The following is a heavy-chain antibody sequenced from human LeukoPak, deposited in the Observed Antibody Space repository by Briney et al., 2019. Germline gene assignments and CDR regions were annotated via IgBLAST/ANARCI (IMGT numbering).Heavy chain of an antibody. Sequence: PGGSLRLSCAASGFTVSSKYMSWVRQAPGKGLEWVSAISGSGGSTYYADSVKGRFTISRDNSKNTLYLQMNSLRAEDTAVYYCAKDQGSGSYPYNWFDPWGQGTLVTVPS. CDR3: AKDQGSGSYPYNWFDP. CDR1: GFTVSSKY. V-gene: IGHV3-23*01. J-gene: IGHJ5*02. CDR2: ISGSGGST. D-gene: IGHD3-10*01.